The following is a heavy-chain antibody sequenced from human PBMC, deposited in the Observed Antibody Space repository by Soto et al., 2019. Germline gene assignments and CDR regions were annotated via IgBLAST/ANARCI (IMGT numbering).Heavy chain of an antibody. Sequence: SETLSLTCTVSGGSISSHYWSWVRQAPGKGLEWIGHIYYRGSTNYNPSLRSRSTISVDTSKNQFSLKLNSVTAADAAVYYCARDGREASGMDVWGQGTKVTVSS. CDR3: ARDGREASGMDV. D-gene: IGHD1-26*01. CDR2: IYYRGST. V-gene: IGHV4-59*11. CDR1: GGSISSHY. J-gene: IGHJ6*02.